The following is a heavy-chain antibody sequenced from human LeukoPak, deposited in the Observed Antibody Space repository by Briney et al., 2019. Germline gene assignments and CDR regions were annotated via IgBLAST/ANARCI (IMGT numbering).Heavy chain of an antibody. CDR3: ATDSSGYPPH. CDR1: GGTFSSYA. Sequence: ASVKVSCKASGGTFSSYAISWVRQAPGQGLEWMGGIIPIFGTANYAQKFQGRVTITADESTSTAYMELSSLRSKDTAVYYCATDSSGYPPHWGQGTLVTVSS. D-gene: IGHD3-22*01. V-gene: IGHV1-69*13. J-gene: IGHJ4*02. CDR2: IIPIFGTA.